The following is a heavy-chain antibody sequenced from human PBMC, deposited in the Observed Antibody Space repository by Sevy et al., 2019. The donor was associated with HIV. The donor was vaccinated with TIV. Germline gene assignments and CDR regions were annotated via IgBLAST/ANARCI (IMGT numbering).Heavy chain of an antibody. J-gene: IGHJ4*02. CDR2: IRNEADSYTT. D-gene: IGHD6-13*01. Sequence: GGSLRLSCAASGFTFSDHYMEWVRQAPGKGLEWVGRIRNEADSYTTEYAASVKGRFTISGDDSENSLYLLMNSLKTEDTAVYYCTTHAGIAAAGRVFDYWGQGTLVTVSS. V-gene: IGHV3-72*01. CDR3: TTHAGIAAAGRVFDY. CDR1: GFTFSDHY.